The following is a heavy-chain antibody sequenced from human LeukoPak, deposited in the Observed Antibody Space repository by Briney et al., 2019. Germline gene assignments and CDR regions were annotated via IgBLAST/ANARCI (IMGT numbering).Heavy chain of an antibody. Sequence: GGSLRLSCAASGFTVSTNYMSWVRQAPGKGLEWVSVIYSGDSTYYADFVKGRFTISRHSSKNTLYLQMNSLRAEDTAVYYCARDLRGGNFDYWGQGTLVTVSS. CDR1: GFTVSTNY. CDR3: ARDLRGGNFDY. V-gene: IGHV3-53*04. J-gene: IGHJ4*02. CDR2: IYSGDST. D-gene: IGHD2-15*01.